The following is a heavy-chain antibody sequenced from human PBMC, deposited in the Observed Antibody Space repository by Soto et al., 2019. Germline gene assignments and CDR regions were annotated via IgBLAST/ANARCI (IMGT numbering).Heavy chain of an antibody. D-gene: IGHD4-17*01. CDR1: GDSVSSGSYY. CDR3: ERGLDYVGFDY. CDR2: IYYRGST. V-gene: IGHV4-61*01. Sequence: SETLSLTCIVSGDSVSSGSYYWSWIRQPPGKGLEWIGYIYYRGSTNYNPSLKSRVTISIDTSRNQFSLKLNSVTAADTALYYCERGLDYVGFDYWGQGTLVTVSS. J-gene: IGHJ4*02.